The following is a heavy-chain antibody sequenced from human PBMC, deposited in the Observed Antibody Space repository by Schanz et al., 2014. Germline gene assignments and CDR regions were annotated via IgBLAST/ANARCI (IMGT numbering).Heavy chain of an antibody. J-gene: IGHJ4*02. Sequence: QVHLVESGGGVVQPGKSLRLSCAASGFTFNNYGMHWVRQAPGKGLEWVAVIWYDGTDRYYADSVKGRFTISRDNSNHTLYLQMNSLRADDTSVYYCARGRGYIIGQWGQGILVTVSS. CDR3: ARGRGYIIGQ. V-gene: IGHV3-33*08. D-gene: IGHD3-10*01. CDR2: IWYDGTDR. CDR1: GFTFNNYG.